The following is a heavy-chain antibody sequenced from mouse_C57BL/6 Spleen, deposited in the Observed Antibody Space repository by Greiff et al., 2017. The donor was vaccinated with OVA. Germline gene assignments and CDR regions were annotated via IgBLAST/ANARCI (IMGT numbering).Heavy chain of an antibody. CDR3: ARIITTVVARYYYAMDY. J-gene: IGHJ4*01. CDR1: GFSLTSYG. D-gene: IGHD1-1*01. V-gene: IGHV2-2*01. CDR2: IWSGGST. Sequence: VQLVESGPGLVQPSQRLSITCTVSGFSLTSYGVHWVRQSPGKGLEWLGVIWSGGSTDYNAAFISRLSISKDNSKSQVFFKMNSLQADDTAIYYCARIITTVVARYYYAMDYWGQGTSVTVSS.